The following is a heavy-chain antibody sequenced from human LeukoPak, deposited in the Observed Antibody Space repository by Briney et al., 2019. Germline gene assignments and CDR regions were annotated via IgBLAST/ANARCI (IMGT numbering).Heavy chain of an antibody. CDR3: AREMDYYDSSGYDAFDI. D-gene: IGHD3-22*01. CDR2: IHHSGST. J-gene: IGHJ3*02. V-gene: IGHV4-38-2*02. Sequence: SETLSLTCTVSGYSTTSGYFWGWIRQPPGKGLEWIGSIHHSGSTYYNPSLKSRITISIDTSKSQFSLKLSSVTAADTAVYYCAREMDYYDSSGYDAFDIWGQGTMVTVS. CDR1: GYSTTSGYF.